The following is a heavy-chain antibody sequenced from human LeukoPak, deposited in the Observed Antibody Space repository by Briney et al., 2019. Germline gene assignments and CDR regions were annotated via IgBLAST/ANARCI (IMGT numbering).Heavy chain of an antibody. CDR3: AKDGSGYSYGLYY. J-gene: IGHJ4*02. CDR1: GFTFSSYG. D-gene: IGHD5-18*01. CDR2: IRYDGSNK. Sequence: GGSLRLSCAASGFTFSSYGMHWVRKAPGKGLEWVAFIRYDGSNKYYADSVKGRFTISRDNSKNTLYLQMNSLRAEDTAVYYCAKDGSGYSYGLYYWGQGTLVTVSS. V-gene: IGHV3-30*02.